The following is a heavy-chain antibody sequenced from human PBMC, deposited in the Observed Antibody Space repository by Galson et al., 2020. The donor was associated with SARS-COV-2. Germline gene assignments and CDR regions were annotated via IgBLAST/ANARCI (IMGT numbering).Heavy chain of an antibody. CDR1: GFTFSTHS. Sequence: AGSLRLSCKASGFTFSTHSMNWVRQAPGKGLEWISYISRTSSTIYYADSVKGRFTVSRDNGENSVYLQMNSLRVEDTALYFCVKDLDPYSSGWFASWGQGTLVSVSS. CDR3: VKDLDPYSSGWFAS. V-gene: IGHV3-48*04. D-gene: IGHD6-25*01. CDR2: ISRTSSTI. J-gene: IGHJ5*01.